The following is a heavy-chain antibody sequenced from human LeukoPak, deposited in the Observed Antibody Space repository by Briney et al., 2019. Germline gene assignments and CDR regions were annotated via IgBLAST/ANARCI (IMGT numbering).Heavy chain of an antibody. Sequence: PSETLSLTCTVSGGSISSYYWSWIRQPAGKGLEWIGRIYTSGSTNYNPSLKSRVTLSVDTSKNQFSLQLSSVTAADTAVYYCAREARLIHYYYDSSGYLDYWGQGTLVTVSS. V-gene: IGHV4-4*07. CDR3: AREARLIHYYYDSSGYLDY. D-gene: IGHD3-22*01. CDR2: IYTSGST. J-gene: IGHJ4*02. CDR1: GGSISSYY.